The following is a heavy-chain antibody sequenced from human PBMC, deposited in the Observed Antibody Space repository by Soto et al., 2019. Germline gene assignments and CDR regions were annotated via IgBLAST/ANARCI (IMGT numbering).Heavy chain of an antibody. CDR2: FDPEDGET. CDR1: VDTLTELP. CDR3: ATTTIFGVVITGYYAFDI. J-gene: IGHJ3*02. D-gene: IGHD3-3*01. Sequence: ASVKVSCKVSVDTLTELPMHWVRQAPGKGLEWMGGFDPEDGETIYAQKFQGRVTMTEDTSTDTAYMELSSLRSEDTVVYYCATTTIFGVVITGYYAFDIWGQGTMVTVSS. V-gene: IGHV1-24*01.